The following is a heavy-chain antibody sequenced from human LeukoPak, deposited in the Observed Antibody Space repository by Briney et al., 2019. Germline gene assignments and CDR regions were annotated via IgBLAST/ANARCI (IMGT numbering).Heavy chain of an antibody. Sequence: SQTLSLTCTVSGGSISSGSYYWSWIRQPAGKGLEWIGRIYTSGSTNYNPSLKSRVTISVDTSKDQFSLKLSSVTAADTAVYYCARAGYSYGCWIFDYWGQGTLVTVSS. D-gene: IGHD5-18*01. CDR1: GGSISSGSYY. J-gene: IGHJ4*02. V-gene: IGHV4-61*02. CDR3: ARAGYSYGCWIFDY. CDR2: IYTSGST.